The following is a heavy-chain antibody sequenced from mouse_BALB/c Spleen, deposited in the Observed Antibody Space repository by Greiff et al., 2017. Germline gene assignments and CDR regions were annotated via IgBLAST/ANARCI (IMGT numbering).Heavy chain of an antibody. CDR3: ARGIYAMDY. V-gene: IGHV1-20*02. Sequence: LQESGPELVKPGASVKISCKASGYSFTGYFMNWVMQSHGKSLEWIGRINPYNGDTFYNQKFKGKATLTVDKSSSTAHMELRSLASEDSAVYYCARGIYAMDYWGQGTSVTVSS. J-gene: IGHJ4*01. CDR1: GYSFTGYF. CDR2: INPYNGDT.